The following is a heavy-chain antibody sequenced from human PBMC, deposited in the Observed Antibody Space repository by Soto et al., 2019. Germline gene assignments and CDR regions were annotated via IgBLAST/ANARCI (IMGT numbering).Heavy chain of an antibody. V-gene: IGHV3-30-3*01. J-gene: IGHJ6*02. CDR1: GFTFSSYA. Sequence: HPGXSLRLSCAASGFTFSSYAIHWVRQAPGKGLEWVAVISYDGSNKYYADSVKGRFTISRDNSKNTLYLKMNSLRAEDTAVYYCARDFGMDVWGQGTTVTVSS. CDR2: ISYDGSNK. CDR3: ARDFGMDV.